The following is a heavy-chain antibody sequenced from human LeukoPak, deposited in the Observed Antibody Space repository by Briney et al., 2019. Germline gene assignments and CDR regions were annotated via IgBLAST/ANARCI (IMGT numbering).Heavy chain of an antibody. CDR1: GFTFSSYS. CDR3: ARGAAISLSFGY. D-gene: IGHD2-2*01. CDR2: ISSSSSYI. Sequence: GGSLRLSCAASGFTFSSYSMNWVRQAPGKGLEWVSSISSSSSYIYYADSVKGRFTISRDNAKNSLYLQMNSLRAEDTAVYYCARGAAISLSFGYWGQGTLVTVSS. J-gene: IGHJ4*02. V-gene: IGHV3-21*01.